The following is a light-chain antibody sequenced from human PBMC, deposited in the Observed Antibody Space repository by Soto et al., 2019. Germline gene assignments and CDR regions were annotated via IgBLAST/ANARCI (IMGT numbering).Light chain of an antibody. CDR1: QSVSSN. Sequence: EIVMTQSPATLSVSPGERVTLSCRASQSVSSNLAWYQQKPGQAPRLLIYGASTRATGIPARIGGSGSGTEFTLTISSLQSEDFAVYYCQQYNNWPPLTFGQGTKVEI. J-gene: IGKJ1*01. CDR2: GAS. V-gene: IGKV3-15*01. CDR3: QQYNNWPPLT.